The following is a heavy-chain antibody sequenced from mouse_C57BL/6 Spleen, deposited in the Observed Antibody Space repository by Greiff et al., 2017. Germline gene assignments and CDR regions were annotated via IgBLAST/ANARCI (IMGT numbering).Heavy chain of an antibody. V-gene: IGHV5-17*01. D-gene: IGHD4-1*01. CDR1: GFTFSDYG. CDR3: ARLGIAY. CDR2: ISSGSSTI. J-gene: IGHJ3*01. Sequence: EVKVVESGGGLVKPGGSLKLSCAASGFTFSDYGMHWVRQAPETGLEWVAYISSGSSTIYYADTVKGRFTISRDNAKNTLFLQMTSLRSEDTAMYYCARLGIAYWGQGTLVTVSA.